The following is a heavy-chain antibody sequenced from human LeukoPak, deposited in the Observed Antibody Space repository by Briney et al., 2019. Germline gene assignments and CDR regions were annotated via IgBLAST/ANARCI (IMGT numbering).Heavy chain of an antibody. J-gene: IGHJ3*01. CDR3: ARFETCTSTTCDDTFDV. V-gene: IGHV3-21*01. CDR2: ISSRGSPI. Sequence: GGSLRLSCAASGFTFSTYSLNWVRQAPGKGLEWVSSISSRGSPIYYADSVKGRFTISRDNAKNSLYLQMNSLRAEDTAVYYCARFETCTSTTCDDTFDVWGQGTMVTVSS. CDR1: GFTFSTYS. D-gene: IGHD2-2*01.